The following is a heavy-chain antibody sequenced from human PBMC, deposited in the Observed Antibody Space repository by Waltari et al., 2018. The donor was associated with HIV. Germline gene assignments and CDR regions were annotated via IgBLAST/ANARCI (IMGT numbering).Heavy chain of an antibody. CDR2: ISGGGGSS. Sequence: EVQLLECGGGLVQPGGSLRLSCAASGFTFSAYAMSWVRQAPGKGLEWGSAISGGGGSSYYADSVKGRFTISRDNSKNTLYLQMNSLRAEYTAIYYCATLMEFDWLLMDVWGQGTTVTVSS. V-gene: IGHV3-23*01. CDR1: GFTFSAYA. J-gene: IGHJ6*02. D-gene: IGHD3-9*01. CDR3: ATLMEFDWLLMDV.